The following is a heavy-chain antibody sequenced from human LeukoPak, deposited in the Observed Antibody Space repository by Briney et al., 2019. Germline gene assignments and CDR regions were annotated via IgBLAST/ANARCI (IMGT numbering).Heavy chain of an antibody. D-gene: IGHD3-22*01. Sequence: SETLSLTCAVYGGFFSDYYWTWIRQPPGKGLEWIGEINHSGSTNYNPSLKSRVSISVETSKNQFSLNLHSVTAADTAVYYCARGPSIRYYDGSGYYYFDYWGQGTLVTAST. CDR1: GGFFSDYY. V-gene: IGHV4-34*01. CDR3: ARGPSIRYYDGSGYYYFDY. J-gene: IGHJ4*02. CDR2: INHSGST.